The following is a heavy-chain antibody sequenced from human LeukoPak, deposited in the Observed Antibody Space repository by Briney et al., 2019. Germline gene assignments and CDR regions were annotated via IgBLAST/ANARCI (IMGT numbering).Heavy chain of an antibody. D-gene: IGHD4-11*01. J-gene: IGHJ5*02. Sequence: ASVKVSCKASGYTFTTYAIHWVRQAPGQRLEWMGWINSGNGNTKYSQEFRGRVTITRDTSANTAYMQLSSLRSEDMAVYYCARGYTVTTDWFDPWGQGTLVTVSS. CDR2: INSGNGNT. V-gene: IGHV1-3*03. CDR3: ARGYTVTTDWFDP. CDR1: GYTFTTYA.